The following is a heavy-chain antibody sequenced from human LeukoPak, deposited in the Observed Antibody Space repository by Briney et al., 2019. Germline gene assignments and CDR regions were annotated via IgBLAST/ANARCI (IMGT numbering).Heavy chain of an antibody. Sequence: TSETLSLTCSFSGDSISTYYWSWIRQSPGKGLEWIGHIYSSGNTDYNSSLKGRVTISVDTSKSQFSLRLSSVTATDTAVYYCARLRWQLVGPYFDYWGQGILVTVSS. V-gene: IGHV4-59*01. CDR2: IYSSGNT. CDR1: GDSISTYY. J-gene: IGHJ4*02. D-gene: IGHD1-26*01. CDR3: ARLRWQLVGPYFDY.